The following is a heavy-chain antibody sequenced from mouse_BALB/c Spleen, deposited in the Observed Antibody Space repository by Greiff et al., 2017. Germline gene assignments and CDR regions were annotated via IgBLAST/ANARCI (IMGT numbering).Heavy chain of an antibody. CDR3: ARALYGNYVEVGYAMDD. Sequence: EVQRVESGGGLVKPGGSLKLSCAASGFTFSSYAMSWVRQSPEKRLEWVAEISSGGSYTYYPDTVTGRFTISRDNAKNTLYLEMSSLRSEYTAMYYCARALYGNYVEVGYAMDDWGQGTSVTVSS. V-gene: IGHV5-9-4*01. CDR2: ISSGGSYT. CDR1: GFTFSSYA. D-gene: IGHD2-10*02. J-gene: IGHJ4*01.